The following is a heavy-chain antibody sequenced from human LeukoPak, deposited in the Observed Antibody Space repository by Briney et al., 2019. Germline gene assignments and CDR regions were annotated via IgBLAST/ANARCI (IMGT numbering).Heavy chain of an antibody. D-gene: IGHD4-11*01. CDR1: GFTFSSYA. CDR2: IRGSGGGT. V-gene: IGHV3-23*01. J-gene: IGHJ4*02. CDR3: AKGPYDYSNHYIDY. Sequence: GGSPRLSCAASGFTFSSYAMSWVRQAPGKGLEWVSGIRGSGGGTPYAESVKGRFTISRDNSKNTLYLQMNSLRAEDTAVYYCAKGPYDYSNHYIDYWGQGTLVTVSS.